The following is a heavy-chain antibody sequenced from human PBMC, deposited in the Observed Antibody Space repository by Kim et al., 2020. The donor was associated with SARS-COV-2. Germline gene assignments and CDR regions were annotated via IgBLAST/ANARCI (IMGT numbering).Heavy chain of an antibody. Sequence: SETLSLTCTVSGGSISSSSYYWGWIRQPPGKGLEWIGSIYYSGSTYYNPSLKSRVTISVDTSKNQFSLKLSSVTAADTAVYYCARVPIVGATRVGAFDIWGQGTMVTVSS. J-gene: IGHJ3*02. CDR3: ARVPIVGATRVGAFDI. CDR1: GGSISSSSYY. D-gene: IGHD1-26*01. CDR2: IYYSGST. V-gene: IGHV4-39*07.